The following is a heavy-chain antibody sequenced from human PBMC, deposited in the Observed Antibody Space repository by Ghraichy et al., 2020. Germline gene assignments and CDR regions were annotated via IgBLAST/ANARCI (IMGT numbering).Heavy chain of an antibody. D-gene: IGHD4-17*01. CDR1: GFTFTNYA. CDR2: ISGSGDNT. Sequence: GESLNISCAASGFTFTNYAMNWVRQTPGLGLQWVSVISGSGDNTHYVDSVKGRFTISRDNSNNTLYLQMHSLRAEDTAVYYCAKDSTEFGDYVVDHWGQGTLVTVSS. CDR3: AKDSTEFGDYVVDH. J-gene: IGHJ4*02. V-gene: IGHV3-23*01.